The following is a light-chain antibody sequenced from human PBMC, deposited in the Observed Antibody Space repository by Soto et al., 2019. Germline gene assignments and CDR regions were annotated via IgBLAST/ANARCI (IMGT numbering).Light chain of an antibody. V-gene: IGKV1-5*01. CDR3: QQYENYWT. CDR1: QSMSSW. Sequence: IQMPQSPSTLSATAGDRVTTTCRASQSMSSWLAWYQQKPGKAPKLLIYDASNLESGVPSRFSGSGSGTEFALTIRNLQPDDFATYYCQQYENYWTCGQATKVDIK. CDR2: DAS. J-gene: IGKJ1*01.